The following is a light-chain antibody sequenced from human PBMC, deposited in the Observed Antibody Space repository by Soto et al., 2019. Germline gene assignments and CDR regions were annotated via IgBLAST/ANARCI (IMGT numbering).Light chain of an antibody. J-gene: IGLJ1*01. V-gene: IGLV2-23*02. Sequence: QSALTQPASVSGSPGQSITISCTGTSTDPATYDLVSWYQQHPGKAPQLIIYEVAKRPSGVSARFSGSQSGDTASLTFSGLQAADEAYYYCCSYAGSYTRYVFGSGTKVTVL. CDR3: CSYAGSYTRYV. CDR1: STDPATYDL. CDR2: EVA.